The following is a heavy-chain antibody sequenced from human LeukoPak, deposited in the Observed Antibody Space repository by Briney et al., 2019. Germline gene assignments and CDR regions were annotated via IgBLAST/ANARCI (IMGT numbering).Heavy chain of an antibody. J-gene: IGHJ5*02. CDR3: ARGVTAAASS. CDR1: GDSITTYY. D-gene: IGHD6-13*01. Sequence: SETLSLTCTVSGDSITTYYWSWIRQPPGKGLEWIGYINYIGSTNYNPSLKNRVSISADISKTQFTLRLRSVTAADTAVCFCARGVTAAASSWGQGTLVTVSS. CDR2: INYIGST. V-gene: IGHV4-59*01.